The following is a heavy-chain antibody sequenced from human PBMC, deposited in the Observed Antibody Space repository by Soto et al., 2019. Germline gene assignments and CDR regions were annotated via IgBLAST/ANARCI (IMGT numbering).Heavy chain of an antibody. J-gene: IGHJ6*03. CDR3: ARGLSFSGHSYYMDV. CDR2: TNPGGST. V-gene: IGHV4-34*01. Sequence: PSETLSLACAVYGGSFSGYYWSWIRQPPGKGREWIGETNPGGSTNYNPSLKSRVTISVDTSKNQFSLKLSSVTAADTAVYYCARGLSFSGHSYYMDVWGKGTTVTVSS. D-gene: IGHD3-3*02. CDR1: GGSFSGYY.